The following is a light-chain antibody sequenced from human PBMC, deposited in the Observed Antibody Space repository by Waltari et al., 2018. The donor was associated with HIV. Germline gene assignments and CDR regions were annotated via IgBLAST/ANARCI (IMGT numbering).Light chain of an antibody. V-gene: IGLV2-11*01. CDR2: DVT. CDR3: CSYAGSYTLV. J-gene: IGLJ3*02. CDR1: SSDVGGYKY. Sequence: QSALTQPRSVSGSPGQSVTISCTGTSSDVGGYKYVPWYQQHPAKARKLMIYDVTKRPSGVPDRFSGSKSVNTAALTISGLEAEDEADYYCCSYAGSYTLVFGGGTKLTVL.